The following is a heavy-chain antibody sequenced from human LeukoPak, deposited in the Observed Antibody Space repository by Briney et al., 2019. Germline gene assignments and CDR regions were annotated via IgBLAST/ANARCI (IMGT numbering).Heavy chain of an antibody. CDR1: GFTFSSYW. CDR2: IKQDGSEK. CDR3: ARDPLDISRWGNAFDI. Sequence: GGSLRLSCAASGFTFSSYWMTWVRQAPGKGLEWVANIKQDGSEKYYVDSVKGRFTISRDNSKSTLYLQMNGLRPEDTALYYCARDPLDISRWGNAFDICGQGTIVTVSS. D-gene: IGHD2-2*03. V-gene: IGHV3-7*01. J-gene: IGHJ3*02.